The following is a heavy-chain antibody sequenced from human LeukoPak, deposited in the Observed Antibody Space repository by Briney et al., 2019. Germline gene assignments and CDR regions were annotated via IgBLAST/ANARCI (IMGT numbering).Heavy chain of an antibody. J-gene: IGHJ3*02. CDR3: ARVRFSLRFLEWLFPTGAFDI. D-gene: IGHD3-3*01. Sequence: SETLSLTCVVYGGSFRGYYWTWIRQPPGKGLEWIGEINHSGSTNYNPSLKSRVTISVDTSKNQFSLKLSSVTAADTAVYYCARVRFSLRFLEWLFPTGAFDIWGQGTMVTVSS. CDR2: INHSGST. V-gene: IGHV4-34*01. CDR1: GGSFRGYY.